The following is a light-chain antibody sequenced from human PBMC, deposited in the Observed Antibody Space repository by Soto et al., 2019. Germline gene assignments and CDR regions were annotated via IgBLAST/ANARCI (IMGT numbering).Light chain of an antibody. CDR2: AAS. J-gene: IGKJ1*01. Sequence: EIVLTQSPGTLSLSPGERATLSCRASQSVNNNYLAWYQHKPGQSPRLLIYAASNRARGITDRFGGSGSGTDFTLTDSRLEPEDFAVYYCQQYGSATWTFGQGTKVEI. V-gene: IGKV3-20*01. CDR1: QSVNNNY. CDR3: QQYGSATWT.